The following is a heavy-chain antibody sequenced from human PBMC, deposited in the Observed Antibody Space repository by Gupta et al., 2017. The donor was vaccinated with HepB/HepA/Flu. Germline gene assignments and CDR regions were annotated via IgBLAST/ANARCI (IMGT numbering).Heavy chain of an antibody. CDR1: GGTFSNYA. CDR2: IIPIFGTA. V-gene: IGHV1-69*06. CDR3: ASGVGDFWSGRSDY. Sequence: QVQLVQSGAEVRKPGSSVKVSCKASGGTFSNYAINWVRQAPGQGLEWMGGIIPIFGTANYAQKFQGRVTIPANKSTVTVYMELSSLRSDDTAVYYCASGVGDFWSGRSDYWGQGTLVTVSS. J-gene: IGHJ4*02. D-gene: IGHD3-3*01.